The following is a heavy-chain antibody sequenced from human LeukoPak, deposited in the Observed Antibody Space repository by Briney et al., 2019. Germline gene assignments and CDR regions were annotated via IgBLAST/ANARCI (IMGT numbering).Heavy chain of an antibody. Sequence: GGSLRLSCAASGFTFSSYSMNWVRQAPGKGLEWVSSISSSSSYIFYADSVKGRFTISRDNAKNTLYLQMNSLRAEDTAAYYCARDVSVTFDYWGQGTLVTVSS. CDR1: GFTFSSYS. D-gene: IGHD4-17*01. CDR2: ISSSSSYI. CDR3: ARDVSVTFDY. J-gene: IGHJ4*02. V-gene: IGHV3-21*01.